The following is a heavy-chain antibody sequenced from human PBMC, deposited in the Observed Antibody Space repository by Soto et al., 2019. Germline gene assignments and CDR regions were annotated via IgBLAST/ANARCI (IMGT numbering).Heavy chain of an antibody. CDR1: GGSFSGYY. J-gene: IGHJ4*02. CDR3: ARRMVRGAPPQYYFDY. Sequence: SETLSLTCAVYGGSFSGYYWSWIRQPPGKGLEWIGEINHSGSTNYNPSLKSRVTISVDTSKNQFSLKLSSVTAADTAVYYCARRMVRGAPPQYYFDYWGQGTLVTVSS. D-gene: IGHD3-10*01. CDR2: INHSGST. V-gene: IGHV4-34*01.